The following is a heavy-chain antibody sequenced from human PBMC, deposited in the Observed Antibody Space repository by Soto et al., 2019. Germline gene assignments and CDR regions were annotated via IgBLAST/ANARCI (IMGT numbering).Heavy chain of an antibody. CDR2: IIPFSRTA. V-gene: IGHV1-69*13. CDR3: ARTPRASDYYYGVDV. J-gene: IGHJ6*02. CDR1: RGTFSGYA. D-gene: IGHD2-15*01. Sequence: GASVKVSCNASRGTFSGYAIRWVRQAPGQGLEWMGGIIPFSRTANYAQKFKGRVTITADESTRTTYMDMIRLRSEDTAVYFCARTPRASDYYYGVDVWGQGTSVTVSS.